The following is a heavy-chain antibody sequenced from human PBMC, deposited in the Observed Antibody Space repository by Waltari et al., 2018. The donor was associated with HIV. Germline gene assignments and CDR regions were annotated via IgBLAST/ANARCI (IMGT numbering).Heavy chain of an antibody. D-gene: IGHD3-22*01. J-gene: IGHJ5*02. CDR2: IYYSGST. Sequence: QVQLQESGPGLVKPSQTLSLTCTVSGGSISSGGYYWSWIRQHPGKGLEWIGYIYYSGSTYYNPSRKSRVTIAVDTSKNQFSLKLSSVTAADTAVYYCARGKISSGYFNWFDPWGQGTLVTVSS. CDR3: ARGKISSGYFNWFDP. CDR1: GGSISSGGYY. V-gene: IGHV4-31*03.